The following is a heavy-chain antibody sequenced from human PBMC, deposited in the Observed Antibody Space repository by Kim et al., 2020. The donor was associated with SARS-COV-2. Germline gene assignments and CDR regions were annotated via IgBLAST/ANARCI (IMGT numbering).Heavy chain of an antibody. J-gene: IGHJ6*02. CDR2: ISGSGGST. D-gene: IGHD6-13*01. CDR1: GFTFSSYA. Sequence: GGSLRLSCAASGFTFSSYAMSWVRQAPGKGLEWVSAISGSGGSTYYADSVKGRFTISRDNSKNTLYLQMNSLRADDTAVYYCAKDLGQQLVFDYYYGMDVYGQGTTVTVSS. V-gene: IGHV3-23*01. CDR3: AKDLGQQLVFDYYYGMDV.